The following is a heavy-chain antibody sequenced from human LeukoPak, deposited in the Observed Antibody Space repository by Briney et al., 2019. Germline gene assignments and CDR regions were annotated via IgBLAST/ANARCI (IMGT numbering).Heavy chain of an antibody. CDR3: ARDGWPAFDY. V-gene: IGHV6-1*01. J-gene: IGHJ4*02. D-gene: IGHD2-15*01. CDR1: GDSVSSNTAA. CDR2: TFYRSKWYN. Sequence: SQTLSLTFAISGDSVSSNTAAWNWIRQSPSGGLEWLGRTFYRSKWYNDYAVSVKSRITINPDTSKNQFSLQLNSVTPEDTAVYFCARDGWPAFDYWGQGTLVTVSS.